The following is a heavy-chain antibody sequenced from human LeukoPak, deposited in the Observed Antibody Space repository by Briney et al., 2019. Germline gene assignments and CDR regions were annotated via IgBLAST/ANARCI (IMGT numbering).Heavy chain of an antibody. D-gene: IGHD3-10*01. CDR2: ISSSSSYI. J-gene: IGHJ4*02. CDR1: GFTFSSYS. V-gene: IGHV3-21*01. Sequence: GGSLRLSCAASGFTFSSYSMNWVRQAPGKGLEWVSSISSSSSYIYYAGSVKGRSTISRDNAKNSLYLQMNSLRAEDTAVYYCARDRTTMVRGVSNDYWGQGTLVTVSS. CDR3: ARDRTTMVRGVSNDY.